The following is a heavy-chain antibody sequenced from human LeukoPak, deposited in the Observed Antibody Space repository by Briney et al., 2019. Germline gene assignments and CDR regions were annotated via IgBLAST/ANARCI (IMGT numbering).Heavy chain of an antibody. CDR3: AKGDYYDSSGNDFDY. D-gene: IGHD3-22*01. J-gene: IGHJ4*02. CDR2: INWNGVST. CDR1: GFIFDDYG. V-gene: IGHV3-20*04. Sequence: GGSLRLSCAASGFIFDDYGMSWVRQAPGKGLEWVSGINWNGVSTGYADSVKGRFTISRDNSKNTLYLQMNSLRAEDTAVYYCAKGDYYDSSGNDFDYWGQGTLVTVSS.